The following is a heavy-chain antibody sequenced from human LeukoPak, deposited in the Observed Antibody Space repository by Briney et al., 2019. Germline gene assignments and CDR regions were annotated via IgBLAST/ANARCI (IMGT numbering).Heavy chain of an antibody. V-gene: IGHV4-30-4*01. CDR1: GGSISSGDYY. D-gene: IGHD3-9*01. Sequence: PSQTLSLTCTVSGGSISSGDYYWSWIRQPPGKGLEWIGYIYYSGSTYYNPSLQSRVTISVDTSKNQFSLKLSSVTAADTAMYYCARGGITIFAFDIWGQGTMVTVSS. CDR3: ARGGITIFAFDI. J-gene: IGHJ3*02. CDR2: IYYSGST.